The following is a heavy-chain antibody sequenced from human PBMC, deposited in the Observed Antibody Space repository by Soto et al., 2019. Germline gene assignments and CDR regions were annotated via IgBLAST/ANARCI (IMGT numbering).Heavy chain of an antibody. CDR1: GYIFTTYV. CDR3: ARGRYGDY. V-gene: IGHV1-18*01. J-gene: IGHJ4*02. Sequence: QVHLVQSGAEVKKPGASVKVSCKGSGYIFTTYVITWVRQAPGQGLEWMGWISAHNCNTKYAQKLQGRVTVTRDTSTSTAYMELRNLRSDDTAVYYCARGRYGDYWGQGALVTVSS. CDR2: ISAHNCNT. D-gene: IGHD1-1*01.